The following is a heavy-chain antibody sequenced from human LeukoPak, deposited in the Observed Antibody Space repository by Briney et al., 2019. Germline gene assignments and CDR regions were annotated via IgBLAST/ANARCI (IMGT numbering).Heavy chain of an antibody. CDR1: GGSISSYY. CDR2: IYTSGST. Sequence: SETLSLTCTVSGGSISSYYWSWIRQPAGKGLEWIGRIYTSGSTNYNPPLKSRVTMSVDTSKNQFSLKLRSVTAADTAVYYCARDGYCSGGSCYSGYAFDIWGQGTMVTVSS. J-gene: IGHJ3*02. D-gene: IGHD2-15*01. V-gene: IGHV4-4*07. CDR3: ARDGYCSGGSCYSGYAFDI.